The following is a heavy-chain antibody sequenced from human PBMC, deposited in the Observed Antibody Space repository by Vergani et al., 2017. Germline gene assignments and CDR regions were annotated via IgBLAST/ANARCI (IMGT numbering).Heavy chain of an antibody. V-gene: IGHV3-20*04. CDR3: ARGRDWLDY. CDR1: GFTFDDYG. CDR2: INWNGDST. Sequence: EVQLVESGGGVVRPGGSLRLSCATSGFTFDDYGMNWVRQAPGKGLEWVSDINWNGDSTGYADYVKGRFTISRDNAKNSLYLQMNSLIVGDTALYYCARGRDWLDYWGQGTLVTVSS. D-gene: IGHD3-9*01. J-gene: IGHJ4*02.